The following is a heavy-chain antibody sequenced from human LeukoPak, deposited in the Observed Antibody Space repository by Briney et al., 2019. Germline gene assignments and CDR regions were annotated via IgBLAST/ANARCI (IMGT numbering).Heavy chain of an antibody. V-gene: IGHV3-48*01. CDR3: ARASRFLWFGELLYLGY. Sequence: PGGSLRLSCAASGFTFSSYWMSWVRQAPGKGLEWVSYISSSSSTIYYADSVKGRFTISRENAKNSLYLQMNSLRAEDTAVYFCARASRFLWFGELLYLGYWGQGTLVTVSS. J-gene: IGHJ4*02. CDR2: ISSSSSTI. CDR1: GFTFSSYW. D-gene: IGHD3-10*01.